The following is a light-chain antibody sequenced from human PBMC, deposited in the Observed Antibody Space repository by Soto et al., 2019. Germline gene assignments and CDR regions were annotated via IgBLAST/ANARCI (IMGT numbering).Light chain of an antibody. CDR1: LSINNW. Sequence: DIQMTQSPSTLSASEGDRVTITCRASLSINNWLAWYQQKPGKAPKLLISKASNLKSGVPSRFSGTGSGTEFTLTISILQPDDFASYYCPQYDSYPFTFGGGTKVEI. J-gene: IGKJ4*01. CDR3: PQYDSYPFT. CDR2: KAS. V-gene: IGKV1-5*03.